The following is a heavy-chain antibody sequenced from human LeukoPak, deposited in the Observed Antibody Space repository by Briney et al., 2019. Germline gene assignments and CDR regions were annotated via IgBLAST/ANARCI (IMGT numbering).Heavy chain of an antibody. D-gene: IGHD5-18*01. CDR1: GFTFSSYA. CDR2: ISGSGGST. J-gene: IGHJ4*02. V-gene: IGHV3-23*01. CDR3: AKGQDTAMVRAAFDY. Sequence: TGGSLRLSCAASGFTFSSYAMSWVRQALGKGLEWVSAISGSGGSTYYADSVKGRFTISRDNSKNTLYLQMNSLRAEDTAVYYCAKGQDTAMVRAAFDYWGQGTLVTVSS.